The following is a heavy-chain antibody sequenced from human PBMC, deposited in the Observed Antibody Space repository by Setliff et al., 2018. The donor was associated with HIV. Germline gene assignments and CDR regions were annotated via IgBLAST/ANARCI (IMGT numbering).Heavy chain of an antibody. Sequence: GGSLRLSCAASGFTFSSYGMNWVRQAPGKGLEWVSHIYPDSNNIDYTDSVKGRFTISRDNAKNSLYLQMNSLRAEDAAVYYCATDLHWAFDYWGQGSLVTVSS. CDR3: ATDLHWAFDY. CDR2: IYPDSNNI. V-gene: IGHV3-48*01. CDR1: GFTFSSYG. D-gene: IGHD7-27*01. J-gene: IGHJ4*02.